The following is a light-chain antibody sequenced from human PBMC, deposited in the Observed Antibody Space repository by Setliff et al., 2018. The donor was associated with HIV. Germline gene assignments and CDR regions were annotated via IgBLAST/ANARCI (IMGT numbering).Light chain of an antibody. V-gene: IGLV3-21*04. CDR2: DDS. J-gene: IGLJ2*01. Sequence: LTQPPSLSVAPGETARITCGGNNIGRKSVNWYQQKPGQAPVVVIYDDSERPSGIPERFSGSNSGNTATLTINRVDAGDEADYHCQVWDSSSDHVIFGGGTKVTVL. CDR1: NIGRKS. CDR3: QVWDSSSDHVI.